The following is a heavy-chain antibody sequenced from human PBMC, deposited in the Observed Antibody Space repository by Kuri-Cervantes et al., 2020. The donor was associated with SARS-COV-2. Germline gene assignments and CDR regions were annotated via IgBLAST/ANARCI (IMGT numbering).Heavy chain of an antibody. CDR1: GYTFTDYY. CDR3: ARSGPGAISREDGAFDI. D-gene: IGHD5-24*01. V-gene: IGHV1-45*02. J-gene: IGHJ3*02. CDR2: ITPFNGNT. Sequence: SVKVSCKASGYTFTDYYMHWVRQAPGQALEWMGWITPFNGNTNYAQRFQDRVTITRDGSMSTAYMELSSLRSEDTAMYYCARSGPGAISREDGAFDIWGQGTMVTVSS.